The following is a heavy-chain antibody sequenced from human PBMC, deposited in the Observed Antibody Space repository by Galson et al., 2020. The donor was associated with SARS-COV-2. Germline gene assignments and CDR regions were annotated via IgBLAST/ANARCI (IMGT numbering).Heavy chain of an antibody. Sequence: ASVTVSCKTYAYTLTSSYTQLVRHDTGQGLKWVGILNPRDDNTSSHHNFQDRVTMTRDTSTSTVHMELSSQRPEDTAVYYCAREWGDTSSSVFDYCCRVTLVTVSS. CDR2: LNPRDDNT. V-gene: IGHV1-46*01. CDR1: AYTLTSSY. CDR3: AREWGDTSSSVFDY. J-gene: IGHJ4*01. D-gene: IGHD2-21*01.